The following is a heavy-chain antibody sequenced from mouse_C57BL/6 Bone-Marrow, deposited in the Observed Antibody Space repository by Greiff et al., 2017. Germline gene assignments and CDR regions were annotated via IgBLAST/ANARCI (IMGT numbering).Heavy chain of an antibody. D-gene: IGHD1-1*01. CDR3: VFITTVVGYFDV. CDR2: IDPSDSYT. J-gene: IGHJ1*03. V-gene: IGHV1-69*01. CDR1: GYTFTSYW. Sequence: QVQLQQPGAELVMPGASVKLSCKASGYTFTSYWMHWVKQRPGQGLEWIGEIDPSDSYTNYNQKFKGKSTLTVDKSSSTAYMQLSSLASEDSAVYYCVFITTVVGYFDVWGTGTTVTVSS.